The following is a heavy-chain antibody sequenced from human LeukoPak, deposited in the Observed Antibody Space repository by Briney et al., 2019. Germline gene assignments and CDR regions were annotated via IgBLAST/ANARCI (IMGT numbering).Heavy chain of an antibody. CDR1: GGSISSFY. CDR2: IYNSGST. D-gene: IGHD3-9*01. V-gene: IGHV4-59*13. J-gene: IGHJ3*02. CDR3: ARTNYDILTGSPNDGFDI. Sequence: SETLSLTCTVSGGSISSFYWSWIRQPPAKGLEWIGYIYNSGSTNYNASLKSRVTISVDTSKNQFSLKLSSVTAADTAVYYCARTNYDILTGSPNDGFDIWGQGTMVTVSS.